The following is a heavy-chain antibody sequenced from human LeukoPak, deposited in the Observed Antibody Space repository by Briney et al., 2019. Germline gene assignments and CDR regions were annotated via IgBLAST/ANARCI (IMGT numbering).Heavy chain of an antibody. CDR3: AKEEASYYDSNGGMDV. Sequence: GASLRLSCAASGFTFSSYAMSWVRQAPGKGLVWVSAISGSGGSTYYADSVKGRFTISRDNSKNTLYLQMNSLRAEDTAAYYCAKEEASYYDSNGGMDVWGQGTTVTVSS. V-gene: IGHV3-23*01. J-gene: IGHJ6*02. CDR1: GFTFSSYA. D-gene: IGHD3-22*01. CDR2: ISGSGGST.